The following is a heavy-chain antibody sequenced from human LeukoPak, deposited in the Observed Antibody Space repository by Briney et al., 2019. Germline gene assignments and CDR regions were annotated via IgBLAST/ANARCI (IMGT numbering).Heavy chain of an antibody. D-gene: IGHD3-10*01. V-gene: IGHV7-4-1*02. J-gene: IGHJ4*02. Sequence: ASVKVSCKASGYTFTSYATNWVRQAPGQGLEWMGCINTNTGSPRYAQDFTGRFVFSLDTSLSTTYLQISSLKSEDTAIYYCARTRAPHYYGAGSPDFWGQGTVVAVSS. CDR3: ARTRAPHYYGAGSPDF. CDR2: INTNTGSP. CDR1: GYTFTSYA.